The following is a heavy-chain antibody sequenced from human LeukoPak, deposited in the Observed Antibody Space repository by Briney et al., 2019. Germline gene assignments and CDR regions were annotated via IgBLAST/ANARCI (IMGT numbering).Heavy chain of an antibody. CDR1: GFTFSSYW. CDR2: IKQDGSEK. V-gene: IGHV3-7*03. Sequence: GGSLRLSCAASGFTFSSYWMSWVRQAPGKGLEWVANIKQDGSEKYYVDSVKGRFTISRDNAKNSLYLQMNSLRAEDTAVYYCARIPIRGSGSFDYWGQGTLVTVSS. CDR3: ARIPIRGSGSFDY. D-gene: IGHD3-10*01. J-gene: IGHJ4*02.